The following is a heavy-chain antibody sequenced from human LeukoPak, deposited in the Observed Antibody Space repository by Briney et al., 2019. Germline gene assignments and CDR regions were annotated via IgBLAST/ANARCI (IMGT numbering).Heavy chain of an antibody. CDR3: ARVSSGSYFGYYYYYMDV. J-gene: IGHJ6*03. D-gene: IGHD1-26*01. CDR2: INSDGSST. V-gene: IGHV3-74*01. CDR1: GFTFSNYW. Sequence: GGSLRLSCAASGFTFSNYWMHWVRQAPGKGLVWVSRINSDGSSTSYADSVKGRFTISRDNATNTLYLQMNSLRAEDTAVYYCARVSSGSYFGYYYYYMDVWGKGTTVTVSS.